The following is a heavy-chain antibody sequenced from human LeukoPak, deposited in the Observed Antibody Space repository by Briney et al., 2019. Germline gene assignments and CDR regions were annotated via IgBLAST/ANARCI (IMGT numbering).Heavy chain of an antibody. J-gene: IGHJ2*01. V-gene: IGHV4-39*07. CDR3: ARDPLPRSYDILTGYYFRDWYFDL. Sequence: SETLSLTCTVSGGSISSSSYYWGWIRQPPGKGLEWIGSIYYSGSTYYNPSLKSRVTISLDTSKNQFSLKLSSVTAADTAVYYCARDPLPRSYDILTGYYFRDWYFDLWGRGTLVTVSS. CDR1: GGSISSSSYY. CDR2: IYYSGST. D-gene: IGHD3-9*01.